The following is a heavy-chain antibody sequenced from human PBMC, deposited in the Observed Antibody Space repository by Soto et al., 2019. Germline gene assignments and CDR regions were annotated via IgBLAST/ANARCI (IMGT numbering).Heavy chain of an antibody. D-gene: IGHD6-25*01. Sequence: PGGSLRLSCAVSGFTFSAHGMHWVRQAPGKGLEWVAVIWYDGGTKYHADSVKGRFTISRDNSKNILYLQMNGLRAEDTAVYYRGREGGGGSARYFDYWGQGTPVTVSS. CDR2: IWYDGGTK. CDR1: GFTFSAHG. CDR3: GREGGGGSARYFDY. J-gene: IGHJ4*02. V-gene: IGHV3-33*01.